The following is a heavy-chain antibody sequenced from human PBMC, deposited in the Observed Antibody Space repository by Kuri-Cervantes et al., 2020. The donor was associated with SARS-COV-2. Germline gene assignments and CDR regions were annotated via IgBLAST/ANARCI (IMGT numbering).Heavy chain of an antibody. Sequence: SETLSLTCAVYGGSFSGYYWSWIRQPPGKGLEWIGEINHSGSTNYNPSLKSRVTISVDTSKSQFSLKLSSVTAADTAVYYCARGYSYGYEKASDYWGQGTLSPSPQ. CDR3: ARGYSYGYEKASDY. CDR1: GGSFSGYY. J-gene: IGHJ4*02. CDR2: INHSGST. V-gene: IGHV4-34*01. D-gene: IGHD5-18*01.